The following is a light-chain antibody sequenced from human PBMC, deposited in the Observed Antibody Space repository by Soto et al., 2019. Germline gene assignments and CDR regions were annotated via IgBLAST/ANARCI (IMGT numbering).Light chain of an antibody. CDR1: SSDVGGYNY. Sequence: QSALTQPPSASGSPGQSVTISCTGTSSDVGGYNYVSWYQQHPGKAPKLMIYEVSKRPSGVPDRFSGSKSGNTASLTVSWLQAEDKADYFCSLYAGSNNLVFGGGTKLTVL. V-gene: IGLV2-8*01. CDR2: EVS. J-gene: IGLJ3*02. CDR3: SLYAGSNNLV.